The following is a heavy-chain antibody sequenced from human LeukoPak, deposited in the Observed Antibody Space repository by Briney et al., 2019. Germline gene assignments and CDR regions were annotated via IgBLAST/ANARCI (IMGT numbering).Heavy chain of an antibody. CDR2: VNPNSGGT. J-gene: IGHJ4*02. CDR1: GYTLTGYY. CDR3: ARDQYDILTGYYTIDY. D-gene: IGHD3-9*01. V-gene: IGHV1-2*02. Sequence: ASVKVSCKASGYTLTGYYMHWVRQAPGQGLEWMGWVNPNSGGTNYAQKFQGRVTMTRDTSISTAYMELSRLRSDDTAVYYCARDQYDILTGYYTIDYWGQGTLVTVSS.